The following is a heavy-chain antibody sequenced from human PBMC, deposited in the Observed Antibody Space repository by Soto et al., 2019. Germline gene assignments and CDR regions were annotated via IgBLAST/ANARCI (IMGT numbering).Heavy chain of an antibody. CDR1: GGSISSSNW. CDR2: IYHSGST. Sequence: QVQLQESDPGLVKPSGTLSLTCAVSGGSISSSNWWSWVRQPPGKGLEWIGEIYHSGSTNYNPSLKCRVTIPVDKSKNQFSLKLSSVTAADTAVYYCARIAAAGTSVDYWGQGTLVTVSS. J-gene: IGHJ4*02. CDR3: ARIAAAGTSVDY. D-gene: IGHD6-13*01. V-gene: IGHV4-4*02.